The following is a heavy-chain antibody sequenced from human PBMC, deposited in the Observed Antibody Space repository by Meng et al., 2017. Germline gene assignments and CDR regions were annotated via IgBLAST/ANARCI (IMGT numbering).Heavy chain of an antibody. CDR3: ARGVNGRGTIFGVVIPRGAFDI. CDR1: GFTFSSYA. J-gene: IGHJ3*02. V-gene: IGHV3-30*01. D-gene: IGHD3-3*01. CDR2: ISYDGSNK. Sequence: GGSLRLSCAASGFTFSSYAMHWVRQAPGKGLEWVAVISYDGSNKYYADSVKGRFTISRDNSKNALYLQMNSLRAEDTAVYYCARGVNGRGTIFGVVIPRGAFDIWGQGTRVTVSS.